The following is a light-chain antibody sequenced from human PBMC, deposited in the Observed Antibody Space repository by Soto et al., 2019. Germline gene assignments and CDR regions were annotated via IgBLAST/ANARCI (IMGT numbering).Light chain of an antibody. Sequence: EIVMTQSPATLSVSPGERATLSYRASQSVSSNLAWYQQKPGQAPRLLIYGASTRATGIPASFSGSGSGTEFTLTISSLQSEDFAVYYCQQYNNWPWTFGQGTMVDI. V-gene: IGKV3-15*01. J-gene: IGKJ1*01. CDR3: QQYNNWPWT. CDR1: QSVSSN. CDR2: GAS.